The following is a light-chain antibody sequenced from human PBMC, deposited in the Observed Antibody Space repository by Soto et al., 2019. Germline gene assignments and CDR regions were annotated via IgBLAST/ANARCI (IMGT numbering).Light chain of an antibody. CDR2: EVS. CDR1: SSDVGGFAY. Sequence: QSVLTQPASVSGSPGQSITISCTGTSSDVGGFAYVSWYQQHPGKAPKLMISEVSSRPSGVSNRFSGSRSGNTASLTISGLXAEDEADYYCISYTSSSTLFVFGTGTKVTVL. J-gene: IGLJ1*01. V-gene: IGLV2-14*01. CDR3: ISYTSSSTLFV.